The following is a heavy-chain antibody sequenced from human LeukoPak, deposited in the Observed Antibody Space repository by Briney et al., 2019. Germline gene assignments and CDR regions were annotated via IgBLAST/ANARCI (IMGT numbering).Heavy chain of an antibody. CDR2: ISISSSYI. D-gene: IGHD2-8*01. CDR3: AREDIVLMVYAIAVPGSGNNAFDI. V-gene: IGHV3-21*01. CDR1: GFTFSSYS. Sequence: GGSLRLSCAASGFTFSSYSMNWVRQAPGKGLEWVSSISISSSYIYYADSVKGRFTISRDNAKNSLYLQMNSLRAEDTAVYYCAREDIVLMVYAIAVPGSGNNAFDIWGQGTMVTVSS. J-gene: IGHJ3*02.